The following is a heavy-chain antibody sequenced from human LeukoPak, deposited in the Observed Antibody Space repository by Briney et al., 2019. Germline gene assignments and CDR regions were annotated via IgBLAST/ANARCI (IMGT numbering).Heavy chain of an antibody. J-gene: IGHJ2*01. V-gene: IGHV4-39*07. CDR3: ARGTLNWYFDL. CDR1: GGSISSSSYY. Sequence: PSETLSLTCTVSGGSISSSSYYWGWIRQPPGKGLEWIGEINHSGSTNYNPSLKSRVTISVDTSKNQFSLKLSSVTAADTAVYYCARGTLNWYFDLWGRGTLVTVSS. CDR2: INHSGST. D-gene: IGHD2-2*01.